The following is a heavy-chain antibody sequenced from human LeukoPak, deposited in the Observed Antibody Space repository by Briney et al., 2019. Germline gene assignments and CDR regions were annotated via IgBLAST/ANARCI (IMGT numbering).Heavy chain of an antibody. Sequence: PSETLSLTCAVYGGSFSGYYWSWIRQPPGKGLEWIGEINHSGSTNYNPSLKSRVTISVDTSKNQFSLKLSSVTAADTAVYYCARGWVAMNVVVPAAMELDYYYMDVWGKGTTVTVSS. CDR3: ARGWVAMNVVVPAAMELDYYYMDV. CDR2: INHSGST. D-gene: IGHD2-2*01. J-gene: IGHJ6*03. V-gene: IGHV4-34*01. CDR1: GGSFSGYY.